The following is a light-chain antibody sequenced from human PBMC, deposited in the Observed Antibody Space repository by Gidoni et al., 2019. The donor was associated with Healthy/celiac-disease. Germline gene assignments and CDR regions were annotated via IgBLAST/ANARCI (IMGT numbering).Light chain of an antibody. Sequence: SYELTQPPSVSVSPGQTASITCSGDKLGDKYACWYQQKPGQSPVLVIYQDNKRPSGIPERFSGSNSGNTATLTFSGTQAMDEADYYCQAWDSSTAVFGGGTKLTVL. CDR3: QAWDSSTAV. CDR2: QDN. CDR1: KLGDKY. J-gene: IGLJ2*01. V-gene: IGLV3-1*01.